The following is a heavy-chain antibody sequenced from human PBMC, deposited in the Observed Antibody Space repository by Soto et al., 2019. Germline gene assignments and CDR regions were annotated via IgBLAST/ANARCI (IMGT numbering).Heavy chain of an antibody. D-gene: IGHD1-26*01. CDR2: ISAYNGNT. CDR3: ARDLGGSYYAPVDY. CDR1: GYTFTSYG. V-gene: IGHV1-18*01. J-gene: IGHJ4*02. Sequence: QVQLVQSGAEVKKPGASVKVSCKASGYTFTSYGISWVRQAPGQGLEWMGWISAYNGNTKYAQKLQGRVTTTTDTSTSTAYMEPRSLISDGTAVYYCARDLGGSYYAPVDYWGQGPLVTVSS.